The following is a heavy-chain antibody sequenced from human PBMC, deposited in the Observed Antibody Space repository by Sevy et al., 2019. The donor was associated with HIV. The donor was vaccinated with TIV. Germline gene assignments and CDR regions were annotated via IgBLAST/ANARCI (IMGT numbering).Heavy chain of an antibody. Sequence: GGSLRLSCEAFGFAFSDYAMHWVRQVPGKGLEWLAVVSYDGSNTSYADSVKGRFTVSRDNSKNTLYLQMNSLRRDDTAVFYCARFPPQRAFDIWGLGTTVTVSS. CDR2: VSYDGSNT. V-gene: IGHV3-30-3*01. CDR3: ARFPPQRAFDI. CDR1: GFAFSDYA. J-gene: IGHJ3*02.